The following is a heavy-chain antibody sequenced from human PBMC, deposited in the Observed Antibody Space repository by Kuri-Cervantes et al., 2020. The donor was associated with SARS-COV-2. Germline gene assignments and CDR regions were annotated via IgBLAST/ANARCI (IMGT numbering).Heavy chain of an antibody. D-gene: IGHD2-21*02. CDR3: ARDRGGGGDPIAYNWFDP. V-gene: IGHV3-33*01. J-gene: IGHJ5*02. Sequence: LSLTCAASGFTFNSYGIHWVRQAPGKGLEWVAVIWYDGSNKYYADSVKGRFTISRDNSKNTLYLQMNSLRAEDTAVYYRARDRGGGGDPIAYNWFDPWGQGTLVTVSS. CDR2: IWYDGSNK. CDR1: GFTFNSYG.